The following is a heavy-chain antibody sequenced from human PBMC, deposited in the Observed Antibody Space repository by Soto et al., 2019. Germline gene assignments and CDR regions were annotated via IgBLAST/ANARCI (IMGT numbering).Heavy chain of an antibody. CDR1: GFTFGSYW. V-gene: IGHV3-7*01. CDR3: AKFGSGSYGAYALDI. J-gene: IGHJ3*02. D-gene: IGHD3-10*01. Sequence: LRLSCAASGFTFGSYWMSWVRQAPGKGLEWVANINQGGREKNYVDSVKGRFTISRDDAEKSHHLQMNSLRVEDTAVYYCAKFGSGSYGAYALDIWGQGTMVTVSS. CDR2: INQGGREK.